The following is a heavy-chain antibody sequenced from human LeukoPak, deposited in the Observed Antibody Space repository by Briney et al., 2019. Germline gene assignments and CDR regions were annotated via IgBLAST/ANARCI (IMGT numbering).Heavy chain of an antibody. CDR2: IGTGSSST. V-gene: IGHV3-23*01. CDR1: GFTFSNYA. J-gene: IGHJ4*02. Sequence: GGSLRLSCAASGFTFSNYAMSWVRQAPGKGLEWVSAIGTGSSSTYYADSVKGRFTTSRDNSKNTVYLQMTNLRAEDTALYYCAKRTYCGSDCYFDFWGQGTLVTVSS. CDR3: AKRTYCGSDCYFDF. D-gene: IGHD2-21*02.